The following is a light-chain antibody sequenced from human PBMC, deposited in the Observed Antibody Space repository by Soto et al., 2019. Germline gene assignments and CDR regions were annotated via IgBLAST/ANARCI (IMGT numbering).Light chain of an antibody. J-gene: IGKJ1*01. CDR2: DAS. CDR1: QDIRKY. V-gene: IGKV1-33*01. Sequence: QMTQSPSSLSASVGDRVTITCQATQDIRKYLNWYQQKPGKAPKLLIYDASSLETGVPSRFSGSGSGTEFTLTIDSVQPDDFAMYYCQQYNSYSRTFGQGTKVDIK. CDR3: QQYNSYSRT.